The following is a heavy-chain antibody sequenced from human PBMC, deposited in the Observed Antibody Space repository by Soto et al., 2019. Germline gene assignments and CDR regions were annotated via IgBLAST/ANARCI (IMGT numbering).Heavy chain of an antibody. V-gene: IGHV1-69*13. J-gene: IGHJ2*01. CDR2: IIPIFGTA. D-gene: IGHD6-13*01. Sequence: GASVKVSCKASGYTFASYYMHWVRQAPGQGLEWMGGIIPIFGTANYAQKFQGRVTITADESTSTAYMELSSLRSEDTAVYYCARDIGGQQLLPVPPVLCRYFDLWCRGTLLTISS. CDR3: ARDIGGQQLLPVPPVLCRYFDL. CDR1: GYTFASYY.